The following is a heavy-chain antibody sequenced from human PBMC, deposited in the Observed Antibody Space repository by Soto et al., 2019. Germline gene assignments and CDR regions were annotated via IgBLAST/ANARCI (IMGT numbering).Heavy chain of an antibody. Sequence: QVQLVQSGAEVKKPGSSVKVSCKASGGTFSSYAISWVRQAPGQGLEWMGGIIPIFGTANYAQKFQGRVTTTADESPGDASMELSSLRSDDTSVYSGARPPLKADYGMDVWGQGTTVTVSS. CDR3: ARPPLKADYGMDV. J-gene: IGHJ6*02. CDR2: IIPIFGTA. V-gene: IGHV1-69*12. CDR1: GGTFSSYA.